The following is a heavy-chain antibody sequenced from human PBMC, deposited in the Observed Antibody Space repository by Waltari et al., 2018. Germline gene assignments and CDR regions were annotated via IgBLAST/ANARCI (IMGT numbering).Heavy chain of an antibody. D-gene: IGHD6-13*01. CDR2: ISKSGRVT. V-gene: IGHV3-21*06. CDR1: GFDVSSFS. J-gene: IGHJ4*02. Sequence: EVHLVESGGGMVKPGGSLSVHCAASGFDVSSFSITWIRQTPGKGLEWVSSISKSGRVTEYADSVKGRFTFSRDNANNSVNLQMNSLRVEDTAVYYCNVELAEAGNWGQGTLVTVSP. CDR3: NVELAEAGN.